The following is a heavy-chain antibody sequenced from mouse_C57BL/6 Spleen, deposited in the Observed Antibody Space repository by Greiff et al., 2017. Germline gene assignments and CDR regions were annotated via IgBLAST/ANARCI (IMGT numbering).Heavy chain of an antibody. D-gene: IGHD4-1*01. Sequence: QVQLQQPGTELVKPGASVKLSCKASGYTFTSYWMHWVKQRPGQGLEWIGYINPSNGGTNYNSKFKSKATLTADTSSSTAYMQLSSLTSEDAAVYYCASLNWPGDYAMDYWGQGTSVTVSS. V-gene: IGHV1-53*01. J-gene: IGHJ4*01. CDR2: INPSNGGT. CDR1: GYTFTSYW. CDR3: ASLNWPGDYAMDY.